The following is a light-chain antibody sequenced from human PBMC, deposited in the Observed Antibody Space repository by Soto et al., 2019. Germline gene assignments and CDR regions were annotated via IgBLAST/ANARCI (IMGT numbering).Light chain of an antibody. V-gene: IGKV1-39*01. CDR1: QSISSY. J-gene: IGKJ1*01. Sequence: DIQMTQSPSSLSASVGDRVTITCRASQSISSYLNWYQQKPGKAPKLLIYAASSLQSGVPSRFSGSGSGTDFTLTISSLQPEDFATYYCQQSYKIRTFGQGPKVDIK. CDR3: QQSYKIRT. CDR2: AAS.